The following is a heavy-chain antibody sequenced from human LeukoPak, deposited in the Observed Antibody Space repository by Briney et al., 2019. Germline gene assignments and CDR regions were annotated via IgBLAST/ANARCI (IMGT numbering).Heavy chain of an antibody. Sequence: SETLSLTCTVSGGSVSSGSYYWSWVRQPPGRGLEWLGYIYSGGNTNYNPSVKSRITISVDTSNNRFSLKLTSVTAADTAVYYCARVTYSGTYFGAAPPRPNDYWGQGTLVAVSS. D-gene: IGHD1-26*01. J-gene: IGHJ4*02. V-gene: IGHV4-61*01. CDR3: ARVTYSGTYFGAAPPRPNDY. CDR1: GGSVSSGSYY. CDR2: IYSGGNT.